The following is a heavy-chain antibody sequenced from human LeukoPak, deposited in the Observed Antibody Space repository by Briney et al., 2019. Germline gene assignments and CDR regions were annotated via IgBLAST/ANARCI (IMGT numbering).Heavy chain of an antibody. CDR2: ISGSGGST. J-gene: IGHJ4*02. Sequence: PGGSLRLSCAASGFTFSSYAMSWVRQAPGKGLEWVSAISGSGGSTYYADSVKGRFTISRDNSKSTLYLQMNSLRAEDTAVYYCAEEPTPKYYDFWSGYSGYWGQGTLVTVSS. D-gene: IGHD3-3*01. V-gene: IGHV3-23*01. CDR3: AEEPTPKYYDFWSGYSGY. CDR1: GFTFSSYA.